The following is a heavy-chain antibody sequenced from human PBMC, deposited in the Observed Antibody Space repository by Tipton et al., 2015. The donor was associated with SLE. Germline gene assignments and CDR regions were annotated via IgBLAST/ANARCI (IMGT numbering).Heavy chain of an antibody. D-gene: IGHD3-10*01. CDR1: GFTFSSYS. J-gene: IGHJ4*02. CDR3: ARDSSGGGSPDY. CDR2: ISSSSSYI. V-gene: IGHV3-21*01. Sequence: SLRLSCAASGFTFSSYSMNWVRTAPGKGMEWVSSISSSSSYIYYADSVKGRFTISRDNAKNQLYLQMSSLRAEDTAVYYCARDSSGGGSPDYWGQGTLVTVSS.